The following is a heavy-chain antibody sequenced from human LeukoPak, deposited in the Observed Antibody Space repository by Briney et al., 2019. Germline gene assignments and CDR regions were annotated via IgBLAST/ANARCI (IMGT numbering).Heavy chain of an antibody. CDR2: IYPGDSDT. V-gene: IGHV5-51*01. D-gene: IGHD3-10*01. CDR1: GYSFTSYW. Sequence: GESLKISCKGSGYSFTSYWIGWVRQMPGKGLEWMGIIYPGDSDTRYSPSSQGQVTISADKSISTAYLQWSSLNASQTAMYYCARRHYYGSGSYLNWFDPWGQGTLVTVSS. CDR3: ARRHYYGSGSYLNWFDP. J-gene: IGHJ5*02.